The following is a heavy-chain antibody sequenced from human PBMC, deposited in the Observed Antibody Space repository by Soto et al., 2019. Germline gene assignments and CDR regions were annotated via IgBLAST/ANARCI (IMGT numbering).Heavy chain of an antibody. CDR2: IWYDGSNK. V-gene: IGHV3-33*01. CDR1: GFTFSNYG. CDR3: ALLLVTSTLY. J-gene: IGHJ4*02. Sequence: QVQLVESGGGVVQPGRSLRLSCAASGFTFSNYGMHWVRKAPGKGLEWVAVIWYDGSNKYYADSVTGRFTISRDNSKNSLYLQMISLRAEDTGVYYCALLLVTSTLYWGQVTLVTVSS. D-gene: IGHD4-17*01.